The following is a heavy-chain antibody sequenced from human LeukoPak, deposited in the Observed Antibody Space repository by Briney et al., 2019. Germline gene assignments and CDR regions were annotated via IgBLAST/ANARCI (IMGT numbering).Heavy chain of an antibody. CDR1: GFTFSNYA. V-gene: IGHV3-23*01. J-gene: IGHJ4*02. CDR3: AKKAHYDAYAKYFDY. D-gene: IGHD4-17*01. Sequence: GGSLRLSCAASGFTFSNYAMTWVRQAPGTGLEWVSILSDSGVYTYYADSVKGRFTISRDNSNNMLYLQMNSLRAEDTAVYYCAKKAHYDAYAKYFDYWGQGTLVTVSS. CDR2: LSDSGVYT.